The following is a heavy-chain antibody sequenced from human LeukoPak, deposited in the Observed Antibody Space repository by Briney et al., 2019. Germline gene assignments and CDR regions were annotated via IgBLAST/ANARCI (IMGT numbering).Heavy chain of an antibody. CDR1: GFTFSSYS. CDR2: ISSSSSYI. D-gene: IGHD2-15*01. V-gene: IGHV3-21*01. Sequence: GGSLRLSCAASGFTFSSYSMNWVRQAPGKGLEWVPSISSSSSYIYYADSVKGRFTISRDNAKNSLYLQMNSLRAEDTAVYYCARDPVVADYYYYYGMDVWGQGTTVTVSS. CDR3: ARDPVVADYYYYYGMDV. J-gene: IGHJ6*02.